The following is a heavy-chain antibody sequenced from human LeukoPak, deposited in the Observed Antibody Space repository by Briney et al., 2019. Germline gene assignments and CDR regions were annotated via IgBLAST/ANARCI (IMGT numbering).Heavy chain of an antibody. Sequence: GGSLRLSCAASAFTFSSYAMHWVRQAPGKGLEWVAVISYDGSNKYYADSVKGRFTISRDNSKNTLYLQMNSLRAEDTAVYYCARAMSTFGGVRNYFDSWGQGTLVTVSS. D-gene: IGHD3-16*01. V-gene: IGHV3-30-3*01. J-gene: IGHJ4*02. CDR1: AFTFSSYA. CDR3: ARAMSTFGGVRNYFDS. CDR2: ISYDGSNK.